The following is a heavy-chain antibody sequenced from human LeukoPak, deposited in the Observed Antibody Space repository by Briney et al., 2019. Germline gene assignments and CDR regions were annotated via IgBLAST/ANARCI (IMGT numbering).Heavy chain of an antibody. CDR3: ARRLVVGDYYDGLDV. Sequence: GRSLRLSYAASGFTFSAYQFTWTRQAPGRWLEWVSYIITSSGYTIHVDAVKGRYTISRDNAKNSLYLEMNSLRVEDTAVYYCARRLVVGDYYDGLDVWGQGTTVTVSS. CDR2: IITSSGYT. D-gene: IGHD2-15*01. J-gene: IGHJ6*02. CDR1: GFTFSAYQ. V-gene: IGHV3-11*03.